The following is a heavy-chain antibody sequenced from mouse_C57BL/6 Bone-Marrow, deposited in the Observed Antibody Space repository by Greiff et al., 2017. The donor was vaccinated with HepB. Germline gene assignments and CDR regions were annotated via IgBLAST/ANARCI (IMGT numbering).Heavy chain of an antibody. Sequence: VQGVESGPELVKPGASVKISCKASGYAFSSSWMNWVKQRPGKGLEWIGRIYPGDGDTNYNGKFKGKATLTADKSSSTAYMQLSSLTSEDSAVYFCARFITTVEDVWGTGTTVAVSS. CDR2: IYPGDGDT. J-gene: IGHJ1*03. D-gene: IGHD1-1*01. CDR3: ARFITTVEDV. V-gene: IGHV1-82*01. CDR1: GYAFSSSW.